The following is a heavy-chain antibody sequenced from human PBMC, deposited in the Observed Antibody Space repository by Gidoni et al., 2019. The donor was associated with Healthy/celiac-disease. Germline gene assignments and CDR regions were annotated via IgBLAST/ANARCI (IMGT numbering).Heavy chain of an antibody. Sequence: EVQLVESGGGLVQPGRSLRLSCAASGLTFDDYAMHWVRQAPGKGLEWVSGISWNSGSIGYADSVKGRFTISRDNAKNSLYLQMNSLRAEDTALYYCAKDKAEWELLYLDYWGQGTLVTVSS. CDR2: ISWNSGSI. CDR1: GLTFDDYA. J-gene: IGHJ4*02. D-gene: IGHD1-26*01. V-gene: IGHV3-9*01. CDR3: AKDKAEWELLYLDY.